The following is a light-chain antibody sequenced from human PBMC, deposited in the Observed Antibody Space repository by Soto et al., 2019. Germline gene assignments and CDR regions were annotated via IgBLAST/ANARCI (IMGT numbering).Light chain of an antibody. CDR3: SSYTSSSTPYV. CDR2: EVS. V-gene: IGLV2-14*01. Sequence: QSALTQPASVSGSPGQSITISCTGTSSDVGGYNYLSWYQQHPGKAPKLMIYEVSNRPSGVSNRFSGSKSGNTASLTISGLQAEDEADYYCSSYTSSSTPYVFGTGTK. CDR1: SSDVGGYNY. J-gene: IGLJ1*01.